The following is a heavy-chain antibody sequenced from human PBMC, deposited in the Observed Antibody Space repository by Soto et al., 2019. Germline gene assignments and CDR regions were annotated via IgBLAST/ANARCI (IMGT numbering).Heavy chain of an antibody. D-gene: IGHD3-3*01. Sequence: GGSLRLSCAASGFTFSSYWMSWVRQAPGKGLEWVANIKQDGSEKYYVDSVKGRFTISRDNAKNSLYLQMNSLRAEDTAVYYCAREYDFWSGPDYYHYYGMDVWGQGTTVTVSS. CDR1: GFTFSSYW. CDR2: IKQDGSEK. CDR3: AREYDFWSGPDYYHYYGMDV. V-gene: IGHV3-7*01. J-gene: IGHJ6*02.